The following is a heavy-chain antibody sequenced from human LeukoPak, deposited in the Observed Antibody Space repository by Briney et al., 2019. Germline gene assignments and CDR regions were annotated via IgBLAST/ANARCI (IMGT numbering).Heavy chain of an antibody. D-gene: IGHD1-7*01. CDR1: GGSISSYY. CDR3: ARVNNWNYDFDY. J-gene: IGHJ4*02. V-gene: IGHV4-59*01. Sequence: SETLSLTCTVSGGSISSYYWSWIRQPPGKGLEGIGYIYYSGSTNYNPSLKSRVTISVDTSKNQFSLKLSSVTAADTAVYYCARVNNWNYDFDYWGQGTLVTVSS. CDR2: IYYSGST.